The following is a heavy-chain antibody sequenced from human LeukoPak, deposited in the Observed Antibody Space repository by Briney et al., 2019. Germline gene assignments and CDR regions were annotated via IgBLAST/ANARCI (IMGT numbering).Heavy chain of an antibody. J-gene: IGHJ5*02. CDR3: ARVNGEVQQQLAMFDP. D-gene: IGHD6-13*01. V-gene: IGHV4-34*01. CDR2: INHSGST. Sequence: SETLSLTCAVYGGSFSGYYWSWIRQPPGKGLEWIGEINHSGSTNYNPSLKSRVTISVDTSKTQFSLKLSSVTAADTAVYYCARVNGEVQQQLAMFDPWGQGTLVTVSS. CDR1: GGSFSGYY.